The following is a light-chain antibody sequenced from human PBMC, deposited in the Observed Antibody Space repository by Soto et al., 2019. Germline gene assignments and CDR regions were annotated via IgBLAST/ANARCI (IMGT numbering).Light chain of an antibody. J-gene: IGKJ5*01. CDR3: QQYNNWPPIT. Sequence: EIVLTQSPPTLSVIPGERSPLXCRASQSVTSNLAWYQQKAGQAPRLLIYGASTRATGIPARFSGSGSGTEFTLTISSLQSEDFAVYYCQQYNNWPPITFGQGTRLEIK. V-gene: IGKV3-15*01. CDR1: QSVTSN. CDR2: GAS.